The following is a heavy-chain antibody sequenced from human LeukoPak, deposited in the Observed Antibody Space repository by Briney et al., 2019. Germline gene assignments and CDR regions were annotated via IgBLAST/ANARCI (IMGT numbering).Heavy chain of an antibody. J-gene: IGHJ4*02. D-gene: IGHD3-22*01. V-gene: IGHV4-59*12. CDR3: ASEPRYDSSGYSPHY. Sequence: SETLSLTCTVSGGSISSYYWSWIRQPPGKGLEWIGYIYYSGSTNYNPSLKSRVTISVDKSKNQFSLKLSSVTAADTAVYYCASEPRYDSSGYSPHYWGQGTLVTVSS. CDR1: GGSISSYY. CDR2: IYYSGST.